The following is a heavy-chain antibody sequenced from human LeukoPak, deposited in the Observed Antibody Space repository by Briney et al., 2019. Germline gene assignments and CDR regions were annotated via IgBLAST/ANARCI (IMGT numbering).Heavy chain of an antibody. CDR3: ARDVPAAAGGIDY. J-gene: IGHJ4*02. D-gene: IGHD2-2*01. Sequence: GGSLRLSCAASGFTFSNYEMNWVRQAPGKGLEWVSYISSSGSTIYYADSVKGRFTISRDNAKNSLYLQMNSLRAEDTAVYYCARDVPAAAGGIDYWGQGTLVTVSS. CDR1: GFTFSNYE. V-gene: IGHV3-48*03. CDR2: ISSSGSTI.